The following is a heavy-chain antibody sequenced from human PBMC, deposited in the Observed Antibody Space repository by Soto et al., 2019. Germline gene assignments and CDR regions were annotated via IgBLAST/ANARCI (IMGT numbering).Heavy chain of an antibody. CDR1: GFTFRSYA. Sequence: PGGSLRLSCADSGFTFRSYAMSWGRQAPGKGLEWFSAISGSGGTTYYADSVKRLFTITRDNSKNTLYLQINSLRAEDTAVYYCPNRPTITFYGMDVWGQGTTVTVSS. CDR3: PNRPTITFYGMDV. J-gene: IGHJ6*02. V-gene: IGHV3-23*01. CDR2: ISGSGGTT.